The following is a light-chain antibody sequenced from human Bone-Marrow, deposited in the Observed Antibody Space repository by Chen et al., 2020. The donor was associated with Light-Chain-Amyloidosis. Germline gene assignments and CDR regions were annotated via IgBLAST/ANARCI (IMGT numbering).Light chain of an antibody. Sequence: SYELTQPPSVSVSPGQTARITCSGDDLPTKYAYWYQQKPGQAPVLVIHRDTERPSGFSERFSGSSSGTTATLTISGVQAGDEADYHCQSADSSGTYEVIFGGGTKLTVL. CDR1: DLPTKY. CDR3: QSADSSGTYEVI. CDR2: RDT. V-gene: IGLV3-25*03. J-gene: IGLJ2*01.